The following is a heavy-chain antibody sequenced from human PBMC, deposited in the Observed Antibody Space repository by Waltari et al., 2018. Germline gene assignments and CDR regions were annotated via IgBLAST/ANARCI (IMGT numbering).Heavy chain of an antibody. CDR2: ISGSGGST. CDR3: ANWGGRSGVSGMDV. D-gene: IGHD2-15*01. J-gene: IGHJ6*02. CDR1: GFTFSSYA. V-gene: IGHV3-23*01. Sequence: EVQLLESGGGLVQPGGSLRLSCAASGFTFSSYAMSWVRQAPGKGLEWVSAISGSGGSTYYADSVKGRFTISRDNSKNTLYLQMNSLRAEDTAVYYCANWGGRSGVSGMDVWGQGTTVTVSS.